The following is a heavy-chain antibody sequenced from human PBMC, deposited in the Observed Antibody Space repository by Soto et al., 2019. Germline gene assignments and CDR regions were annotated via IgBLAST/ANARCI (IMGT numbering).Heavy chain of an antibody. V-gene: IGHV1-8*01. J-gene: IGHJ5*02. Sequence: QVQLVQSGAEVKKPGASVKVSCKASGYTFNSYDINLVRQATGQGLEWMGWMKPNSANTGYAQKFQGRVTMTRNTSISTDYMELRSLRSEDTAIYYCARAQYFSGGPRGYWFDPWGQETLVTVSS. D-gene: IGHD6-19*01. CDR2: MKPNSANT. CDR3: ARAQYFSGGPRGYWFDP. CDR1: GYTFNSYD.